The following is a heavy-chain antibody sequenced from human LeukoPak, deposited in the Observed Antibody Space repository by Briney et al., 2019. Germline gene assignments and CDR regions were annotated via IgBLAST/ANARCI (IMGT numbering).Heavy chain of an antibody. CDR2: INPNSGGT. Sequence: ASVKVSCKASGYTFTGYYMHWVRQAPGQGLEWMGWINPNSGGTNYAQKFQGRVTMTRDTSISTAYMELSRLRSDDTAVYCCARFTMVRGCYGMDVWGQGTTVTVSS. D-gene: IGHD3-10*01. J-gene: IGHJ6*02. CDR1: GYTFTGYY. V-gene: IGHV1-2*02. CDR3: ARFTMVRGCYGMDV.